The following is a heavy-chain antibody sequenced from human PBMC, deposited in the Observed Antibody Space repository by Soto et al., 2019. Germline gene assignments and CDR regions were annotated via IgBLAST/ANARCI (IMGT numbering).Heavy chain of an antibody. CDR3: ARVRETIFQLDYGMDV. J-gene: IGHJ6*02. CDR2: INPSGGST. CDR1: GYAFTSYY. Sequence: GASVKVSCKASGYAFTSYYMHWVRQAPGQGLEWMGIINPSGGSTSYAQKFQGRVTMTRDTSTSTVYMELSSLRSEDTAVYYCARVRETIFQLDYGMDVWGQGTTVTVSS. D-gene: IGHD3-3*01. V-gene: IGHV1-46*01.